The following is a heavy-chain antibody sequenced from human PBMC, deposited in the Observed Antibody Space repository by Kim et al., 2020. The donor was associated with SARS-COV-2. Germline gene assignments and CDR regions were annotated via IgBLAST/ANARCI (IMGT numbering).Heavy chain of an antibody. CDR3: AREVSGGNPYEY. D-gene: IGHD2-15*01. CDR2: IAAANGYT. J-gene: IGHJ4*02. V-gene: IGHV1-3*01. CDR1: GYIFTAYL. Sequence: ASVKVSCKTSGYIFTAYLVHWVRQAPGQRPEWMGWIAAANGYTVYSQKFQGRVTITRDTSANTAYMALSSLRPEDTAVYYCAREVSGGNPYEYWGQGTLVTVSS.